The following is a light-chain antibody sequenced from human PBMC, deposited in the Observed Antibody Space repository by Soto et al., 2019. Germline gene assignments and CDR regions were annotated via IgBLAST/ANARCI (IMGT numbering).Light chain of an antibody. CDR3: TSFTPPYPHA. CDR1: DSDVGSHNL. CDR2: DVT. V-gene: IGLV2-14*02. Sequence: QSALTQPASVSASPGQSITISCTGTDSDVGSHNLVSWYQQHPGKVPKLLIYDVTNRPSGVSNRFSGSKSGNTASLTISGLQADHDPAYYCTSFTPPYPHAFGPGSTAPVL. J-gene: IGLJ1*01.